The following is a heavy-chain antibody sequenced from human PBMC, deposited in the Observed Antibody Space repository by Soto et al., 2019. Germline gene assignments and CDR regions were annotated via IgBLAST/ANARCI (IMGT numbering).Heavy chain of an antibody. Sequence: QLQLQESGPGLVKPSETLSLTCSVSDDSINSDKYYWGWIRQPPGKGLEWIGSIYYRGNASYNPSLRSRVTISRDKSKSQFSLKLNSVTAADSAVYFCARLEGLATISYYFDFWGPGALVTVSS. D-gene: IGHD5-12*01. J-gene: IGHJ4*02. CDR2: IYYRGNA. CDR3: ARLEGLATISYYFDF. V-gene: IGHV4-39*01. CDR1: DDSINSDKYY.